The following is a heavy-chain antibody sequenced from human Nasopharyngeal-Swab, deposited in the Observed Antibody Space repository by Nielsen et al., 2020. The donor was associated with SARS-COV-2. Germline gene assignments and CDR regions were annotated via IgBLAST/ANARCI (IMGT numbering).Heavy chain of an antibody. D-gene: IGHD3-16*01. J-gene: IGHJ6*02. CDR2: IYYSGST. V-gene: IGHV4-39*01. CDR3: ARRVARAPRHEGDYYYGMDA. Sequence: WIPQPPGKGLEWIGSIYYSGSTYYNPSLKSRVTISVDTSKNQFSLKLSSVTAADTAVYYYARRVARAPRHEGDYYYGMDARGQGTTVTVSS.